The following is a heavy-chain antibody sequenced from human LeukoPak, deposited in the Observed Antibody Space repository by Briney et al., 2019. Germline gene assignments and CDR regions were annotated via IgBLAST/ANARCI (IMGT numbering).Heavy chain of an antibody. D-gene: IGHD1-20*01. J-gene: IGHJ5*02. V-gene: IGHV5-51*01. CDR1: GYSLTSYW. Sequence: GESLKISCKGSGYSLTSYWIGWVRQMPGKGLEWMGIIYPGDSHTTYGPSFEGQVTISVDKSISSAYLQWSSLKASDTAMYYCARHPAITGTRDWFDPWGQGTLVTVSS. CDR2: IYPGDSHT. CDR3: ARHPAITGTRDWFDP.